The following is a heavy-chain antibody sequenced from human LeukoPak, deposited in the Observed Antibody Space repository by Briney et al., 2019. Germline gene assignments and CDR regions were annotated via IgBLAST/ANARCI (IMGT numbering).Heavy chain of an antibody. J-gene: IGHJ5*02. CDR2: IYYSGST. Sequence: SETLSLTCAVYGGSFSGYYWSWIRQPPGKGLEWIGYIYYSGSTYYNPSLKSRVTISVDTSKNQFSLKLSSVTAADTAVYYCARGRFLCSSTSCYDWFDPWGQGTLVTVSS. CDR1: GGSFSGYY. D-gene: IGHD2-2*01. V-gene: IGHV4-30-4*08. CDR3: ARGRFLCSSTSCYDWFDP.